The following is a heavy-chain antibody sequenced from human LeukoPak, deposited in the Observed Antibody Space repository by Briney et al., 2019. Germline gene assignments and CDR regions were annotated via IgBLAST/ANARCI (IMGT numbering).Heavy chain of an antibody. J-gene: IGHJ4*02. CDR1: GGSISSHY. D-gene: IGHD3-22*01. CDR3: ARVSGYADY. V-gene: IGHV4-59*11. CDR2: IYYSGST. Sequence: SGTLSLTCTVSGGSISSHYWSWIRQPPGKGLEWIGYIYYSGSTNYNPSLKSRVTISVDTSKNQFSLKLSSVTAADTAVYYCARVSGYADYWGQGTLVTVSS.